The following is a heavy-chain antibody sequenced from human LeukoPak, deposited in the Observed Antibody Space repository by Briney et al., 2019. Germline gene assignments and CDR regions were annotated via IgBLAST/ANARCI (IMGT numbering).Heavy chain of an antibody. Sequence: SETLSLTCTVSGDSFTSVTDYWAWIRQPPGKGLEWIGRIYTSGSTNYNPSLKSRVTISVDTSKNQFSLKLSSVTAADTAVYYCARDWPSNYYGSDWFDPWGQGTLVTVSS. CDR3: ARDWPSNYYGSDWFDP. D-gene: IGHD3-10*01. V-gene: IGHV4-61*02. J-gene: IGHJ5*02. CDR1: GDSFTSVTDY. CDR2: IYTSGST.